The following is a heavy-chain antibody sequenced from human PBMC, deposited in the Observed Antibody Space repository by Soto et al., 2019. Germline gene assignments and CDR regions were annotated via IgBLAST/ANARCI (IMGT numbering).Heavy chain of an antibody. CDR2: IVVGSGNT. D-gene: IGHD5-18*01. J-gene: IGHJ6*02. CDR1: GCTFTSSA. Sequence: SVKVSCKASGCTFTSSAVQWVRQARGQRLEWIGWIVVGSGNTNYAQKFQERVTITRDMSTSTAYMELSSLRSEDTAVYYCAADRDSYGSYYYYGMDVWGQGTTVTVSS. V-gene: IGHV1-58*01. CDR3: AADRDSYGSYYYYGMDV.